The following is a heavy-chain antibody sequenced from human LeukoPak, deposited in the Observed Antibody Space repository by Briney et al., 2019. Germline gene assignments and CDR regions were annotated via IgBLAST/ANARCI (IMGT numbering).Heavy chain of an antibody. CDR3: ARDSPGYLAYDS. V-gene: IGHV3-7*04. CDR1: GFTFSTYW. CDR2: IKEDGSAT. Sequence: GRCLSPSCAASGFTFSTYWMTWVRQAPGKGPEWVANIKEDGSATYYVDSVKGQFTISRDNAKKSLYLQMNSLRAEDTAVYYCARDSPGYLAYDSWGQGTLVTVSS. J-gene: IGHJ4*02. D-gene: IGHD1-1*01.